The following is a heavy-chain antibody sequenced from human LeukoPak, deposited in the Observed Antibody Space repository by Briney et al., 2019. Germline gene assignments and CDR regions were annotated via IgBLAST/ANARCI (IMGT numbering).Heavy chain of an antibody. Sequence: ASVKVSCKASGYTFTSYYMHWVRQAPGQGLEWMGIINPSGGSTSYAQKFQGRVTMTRDTSTSTVYMELSSLRSEDTAVYYCARDLGGLLWFGESTRFDYWGQGTLVTVSS. D-gene: IGHD3-10*01. CDR3: ARDLGGLLWFGESTRFDY. J-gene: IGHJ4*02. V-gene: IGHV1-46*01. CDR1: GYTFTSYY. CDR2: INPSGGST.